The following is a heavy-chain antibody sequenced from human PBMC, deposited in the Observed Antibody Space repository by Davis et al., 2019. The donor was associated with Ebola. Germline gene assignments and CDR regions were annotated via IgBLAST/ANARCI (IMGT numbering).Heavy chain of an antibody. Sequence: GESLKISCAASGFTFRSYVMHWVRQAPGKGLEWVAVISYDGSNKYYADSVKGRFTISRDNAKNSLFLQMNSLRAEDTALYYCASGDGRGYSYDMDVWGQGTTVTVSS. D-gene: IGHD3/OR15-3a*01. CDR3: ASGDGRGYSYDMDV. V-gene: IGHV3-30*04. CDR1: GFTFRSYV. CDR2: ISYDGSNK. J-gene: IGHJ6*02.